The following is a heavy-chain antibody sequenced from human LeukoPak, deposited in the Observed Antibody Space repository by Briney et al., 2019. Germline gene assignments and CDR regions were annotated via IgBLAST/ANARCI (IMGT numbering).Heavy chain of an antibody. CDR3: AKDGSSSHSFIKAQKHYFDY. CDR1: GFTFSTYA. J-gene: IGHJ4*02. Sequence: QSGGSLRLSCTASGFTFSTYAMSWVRQAPGKGLEWVSGITAGGGSTYYADSVKGRFTVSRDSSKNTLYLQMSSLRVVDTAVYYCAKDGSSSHSFIKAQKHYFDYWGQGTLVTVSS. CDR2: ITAGGGST. D-gene: IGHD1-26*01. V-gene: IGHV3-23*01.